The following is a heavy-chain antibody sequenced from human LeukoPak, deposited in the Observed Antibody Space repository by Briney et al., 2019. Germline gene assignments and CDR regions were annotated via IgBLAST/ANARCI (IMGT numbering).Heavy chain of an antibody. J-gene: IGHJ6*03. CDR3: ARGGVVVVAATAYYYYYMDV. Sequence: GASVKVSCKASGYTFTSYDINGVRQAIGQGLEWMGWMNPNSGNTGYAQKFQGRVTMTRNTSISTAYMELSSLRSEDTAVYYCARGGVVVVAATAYYYYYMDVWGKGTTVTISS. D-gene: IGHD2-15*01. CDR1: GYTFTSYD. V-gene: IGHV1-8*01. CDR2: MNPNSGNT.